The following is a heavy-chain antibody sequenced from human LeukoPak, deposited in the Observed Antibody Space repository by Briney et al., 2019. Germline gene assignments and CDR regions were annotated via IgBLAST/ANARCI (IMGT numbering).Heavy chain of an antibody. CDR3: AKELSPGGGWYFDL. J-gene: IGHJ2*01. CDR2: ISYDGVDK. Sequence: GGSLRLSCAASGFTFSHYAIHWVRQVTGKGLEWVAGISYDGVDKYYPNDVEDRFIISRDNSNNTLYLQMNSLRAEDTAVYYCAKELSPGGGWYFDLWGRGTLVTVSS. V-gene: IGHV3-30*04. CDR1: GFTFSHYA. D-gene: IGHD3-16*01.